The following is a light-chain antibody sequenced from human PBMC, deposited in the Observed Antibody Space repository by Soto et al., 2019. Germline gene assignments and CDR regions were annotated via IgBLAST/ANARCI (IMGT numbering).Light chain of an antibody. Sequence: DVQLTQSPSSLSASVGDSVTITCRASQDITRSLNWYQQKPGKAPRLLSYGALILQNGVPARFSGSGSGTDFTLTITSLQPDDFATSFCQQSYSTPPYTFGQGTKLEIK. CDR3: QQSYSTPPYT. CDR1: QDITRS. J-gene: IGKJ2*01. CDR2: GAL. V-gene: IGKV1-39*01.